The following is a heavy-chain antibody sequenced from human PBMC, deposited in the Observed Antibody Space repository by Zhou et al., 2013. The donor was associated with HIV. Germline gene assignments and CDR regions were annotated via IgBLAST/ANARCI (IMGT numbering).Heavy chain of an antibody. Sequence: QVQLVQSGAEVKKPGASVKVSCKASGNTFTGYYMHWVRQAPGQGLEWMGWINPNSGGTNYAQKFQGRVTMTRDTSISTAYMELSRLRSDDTAVYYCARERSGSYPYYYYGMDVWGQGTTVTVSS. J-gene: IGHJ6*02. CDR1: GNTFTGYY. V-gene: IGHV1-2*02. CDR2: INPNSGGT. CDR3: ARERSGSYPYYYYGMDV. D-gene: IGHD3-10*01.